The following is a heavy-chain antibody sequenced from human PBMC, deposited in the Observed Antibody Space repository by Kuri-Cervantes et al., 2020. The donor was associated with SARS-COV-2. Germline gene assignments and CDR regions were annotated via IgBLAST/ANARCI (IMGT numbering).Heavy chain of an antibody. CDR2: IYHSGST. D-gene: IGHD2-21*01. CDR1: GGSISSGGYS. CDR3: ARGRIRKTCMDV. J-gene: IGHJ6*02. Sequence: SATLSLTCAVSGGSISSGGYSWSWIRQPPGKGLEWIGYIYHSGSTYYNPSLKSRVTISVDRSKTQFSLKLSSVTAADTAVYYCARGRIRKTCMDVWGQGTTVTVSS. V-gene: IGHV4-30-2*01.